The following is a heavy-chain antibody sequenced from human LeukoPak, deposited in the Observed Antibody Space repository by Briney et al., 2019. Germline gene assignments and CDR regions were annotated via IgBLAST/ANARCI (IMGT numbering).Heavy chain of an antibody. CDR1: GGSISSGGYY. J-gene: IGHJ5*02. Sequence: SETLSLTCTVSGGSISSGGYYWSWIRQHPGKGLEWIGYIYYSGSTYYNPSLKSRVTISVDTSKNQFSLKLSSVTAADTAVYYVARWLVEGIREQYNWFDPWGQGTLVTVSS. V-gene: IGHV4-31*03. CDR3: ARWLVEGIREQYNWFDP. D-gene: IGHD6-19*01. CDR2: IYYSGST.